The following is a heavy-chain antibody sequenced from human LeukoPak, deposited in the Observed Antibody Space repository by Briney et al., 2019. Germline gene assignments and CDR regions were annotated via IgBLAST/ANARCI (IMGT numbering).Heavy chain of an antibody. CDR1: GFTFSTYA. V-gene: IGHV3-64D*09. CDR3: VKVQTFFGVVMDI. D-gene: IGHD3-3*01. J-gene: IGHJ3*02. CDR2: ISSNGGGT. Sequence: LSGGSLRLSCSASGFTFSTYAMHWVRQAPGKGLEYVSAISSNGGGTYYADSVKGRFTISRDNSKNTLFLQMSSLRAEDTAVYYCVKVQTFFGVVMDIWGQGTMVTVSS.